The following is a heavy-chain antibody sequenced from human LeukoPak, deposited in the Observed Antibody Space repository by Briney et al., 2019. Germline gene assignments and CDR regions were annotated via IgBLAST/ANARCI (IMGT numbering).Heavy chain of an antibody. D-gene: IGHD1-26*01. CDR3: ARDDTLPYYYYGMDV. Sequence: PGGSLRLSCAASGFTFSSYWMSWVRQAPGKGLEWVANIKQDGSEKYYVDSVKGRFTISRDNAENSLYLQMNGLRAEDTAVYYCARDDTLPYYYYGMDVWGQGTTVTVSS. CDR1: GFTFSSYW. V-gene: IGHV3-7*01. J-gene: IGHJ6*02. CDR2: IKQDGSEK.